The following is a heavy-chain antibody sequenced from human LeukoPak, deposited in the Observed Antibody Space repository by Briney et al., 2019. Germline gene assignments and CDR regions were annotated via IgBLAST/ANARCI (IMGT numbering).Heavy chain of an antibody. D-gene: IGHD4-11*01. Sequence: GGSLRLSCAASGFTFSSYEMNWVRQAPGKGLEWVSSISSSSSYIYYADSVKGRFTISRDNAKNSLYLQMNSLRAEDTAVYYCARGYSNYGYAFDIWGQGTMVTVSS. J-gene: IGHJ3*02. V-gene: IGHV3-21*01. CDR3: ARGYSNYGYAFDI. CDR1: GFTFSSYE. CDR2: ISSSSSYI.